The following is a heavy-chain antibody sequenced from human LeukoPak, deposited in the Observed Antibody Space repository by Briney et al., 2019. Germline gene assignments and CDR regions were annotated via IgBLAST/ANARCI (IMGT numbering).Heavy chain of an antibody. Sequence: SETLSLTCTVSGGSISSSTYYWGWIRQPPGKEMEWIGNVYKSGSTYYNPSLKSRVTISVDTSKNQFSLKLSSVTASDTAVYYCARDSHRMYYYDTSAYRFDYWGQGTLVTVSS. CDR3: ARDSHRMYYYDTSAYRFDY. D-gene: IGHD3-22*01. V-gene: IGHV4-39*07. CDR2: VYKSGST. J-gene: IGHJ4*02. CDR1: GGSISSSTYY.